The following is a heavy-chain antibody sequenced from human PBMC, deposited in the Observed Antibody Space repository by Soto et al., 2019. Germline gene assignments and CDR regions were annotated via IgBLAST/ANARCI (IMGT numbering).Heavy chain of an antibody. CDR2: IIPIFGTA. CDR1: GGTFSSYA. CDR3: AGGDSRGPFDY. J-gene: IGHJ4*02. D-gene: IGHD3-16*01. Sequence: ASVKVSCKASGGTFSSYAISWVRQAPGQGLEWMGGIIPIFGTANYAQKFQGRVTITADESTSTAYMELSSLRSEDTAVYYCAGGDSRGPFDYWGQGTLVTVSS. V-gene: IGHV1-69*13.